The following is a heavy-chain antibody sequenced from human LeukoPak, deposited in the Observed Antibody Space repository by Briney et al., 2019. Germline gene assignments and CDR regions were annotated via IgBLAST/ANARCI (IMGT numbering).Heavy chain of an antibody. J-gene: IGHJ5*02. D-gene: IGHD1-14*01. CDR1: GFTFSSYG. Sequence: GRSLRLSCAASGFTFSSYGMHWVRQAPGKGLEWVAVISYDGSNKYYADSVKGRSTISRDNSKNTLYLQMNSLRAEDTAVYYCAKAPPGDPWGQGTLVTVSS. CDR3: AKAPPGDP. V-gene: IGHV3-30*18. CDR2: ISYDGSNK.